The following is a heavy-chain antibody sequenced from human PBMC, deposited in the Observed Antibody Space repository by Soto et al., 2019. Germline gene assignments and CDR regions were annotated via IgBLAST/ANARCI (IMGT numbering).Heavy chain of an antibody. CDR2: IYHSGST. CDR1: GGSISSSNW. V-gene: IGHV4-4*02. D-gene: IGHD3-9*01. Sequence: SETLSLTCAVSGGSISSSNWWSWVRQPPGKGLEWIGEIYHSGSTNHNPSLKSRVTISVDKSKNQFSLKLSSVTAADTAVYYCARGLKXYDILTDSYYYYYYGMDVWGQGTTVTVS. J-gene: IGHJ6*02. CDR3: ARGLKXYDILTDSYYYYYYGMDV.